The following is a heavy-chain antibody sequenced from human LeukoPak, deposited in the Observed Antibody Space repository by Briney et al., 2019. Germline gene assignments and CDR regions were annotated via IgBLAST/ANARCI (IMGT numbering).Heavy chain of an antibody. V-gene: IGHV4-30-4*01. CDR2: IYYSGST. Sequence: SETLSLTCTVSGGSISSGDYYWSWIRQPPGKGLEWIGYIYYSGSTYYNPSLKSRVTISVDTSKNQFSLKLSSVTAADTAVYYCAREMTTVTSYFDYWGQGTLVTVSS. D-gene: IGHD4-17*01. CDR1: GGSISSGDYY. CDR3: AREMTTVTSYFDY. J-gene: IGHJ4*02.